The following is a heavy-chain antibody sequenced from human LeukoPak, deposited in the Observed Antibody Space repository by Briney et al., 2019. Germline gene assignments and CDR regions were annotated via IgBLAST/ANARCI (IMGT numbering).Heavy chain of an antibody. D-gene: IGHD3-9*01. Sequence: PGGSLRLSCTASGFTVSSNYMSWVRQAPGKGLEWVSAISGSGGSTYYADSVKGRFTISRDNSKNTLYLQMNSLRAEDTAVYYCAKVHYDILTGYRFSYYFDYWGQGTLVTVSS. V-gene: IGHV3-23*01. J-gene: IGHJ4*02. CDR3: AKVHYDILTGYRFSYYFDY. CDR2: ISGSGGST. CDR1: GFTVSSNY.